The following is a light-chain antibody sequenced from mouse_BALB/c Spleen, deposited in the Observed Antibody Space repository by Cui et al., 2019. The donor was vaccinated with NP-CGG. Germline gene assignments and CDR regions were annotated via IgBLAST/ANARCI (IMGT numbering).Light chain of an antibody. Sequence: QAVVPHASALTTSPGETVTLTCRSSTGAVTTSNYANWVQEKPDHLFTGLIGGTNNRTPGVPARFSGSLIGDKAALTITGPQTEDEAIYFCALWYSNHWVFGGGTKLTVL. V-gene: IGLV1*01. CDR2: GTN. J-gene: IGLJ1*01. CDR3: ALWYSNHWV. CDR1: TGAVTTSNY.